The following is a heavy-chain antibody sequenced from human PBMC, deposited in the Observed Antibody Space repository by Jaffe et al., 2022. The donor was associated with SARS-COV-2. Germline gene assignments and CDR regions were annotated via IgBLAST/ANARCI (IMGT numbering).Heavy chain of an antibody. CDR2: IYYSGST. CDR1: GGSISSGGYY. J-gene: IGHJ3*02. Sequence: QVQLQESGPGLVKPSQTLSLTCTVSGGSISSGGYYWSWIRQHPGKGLEWIGYIYYSGSTYYNPSLKSRVTISVDTSKNQFSLKLSSVTAADTAVYYCARESGQYYYGSGSLGPGVAFDIWGQGTMVTVSS. D-gene: IGHD3-10*01. CDR3: ARESGQYYYGSGSLGPGVAFDI. V-gene: IGHV4-31*03.